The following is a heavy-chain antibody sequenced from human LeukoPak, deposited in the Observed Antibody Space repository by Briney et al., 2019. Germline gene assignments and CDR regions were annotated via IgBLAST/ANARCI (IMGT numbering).Heavy chain of an antibody. Sequence: GSLRLSCAASRFTFSSYSMNWVRQAPGKGLEWVSSISSSSSYIYYADSVKGRFTISRDNAKNSLYLQMNSLRAEDTAVYYCARAGVTAAANGDYWGQGTLVTVSS. D-gene: IGHD6-13*01. CDR1: RFTFSSYS. J-gene: IGHJ4*02. CDR3: ARAGVTAAANGDY. CDR2: ISSSSSYI. V-gene: IGHV3-21*01.